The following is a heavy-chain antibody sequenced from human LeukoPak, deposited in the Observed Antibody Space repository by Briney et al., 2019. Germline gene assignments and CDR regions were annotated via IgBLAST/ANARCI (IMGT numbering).Heavy chain of an antibody. D-gene: IGHD6-13*01. CDR3: ARDRAAVSWFDS. CDR1: GGSISSYY. V-gene: IGHV4-59*01. CDR2: IYYSGST. J-gene: IGHJ5*01. Sequence: SETLSLTCTVSGGSISSYYWSWIRQPPGKGLEWIGYIYYSGSTNYNPSLKSRVTISVDTSKNQFSLKLSSVTAADTAVYYCARDRAAVSWFDSWGQGTLVTVSS.